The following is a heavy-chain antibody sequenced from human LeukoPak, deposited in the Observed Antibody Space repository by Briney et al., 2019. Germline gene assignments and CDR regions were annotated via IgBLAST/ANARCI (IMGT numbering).Heavy chain of an antibody. CDR3: ARGGYQRWFDP. CDR2: IYYSGST. Sequence: PSETLSLTCIVSGGSISSGDYYWSWIRQPPGKGLEWIGYIYYSGSTYYNPSLKSRVTISVDTSKNQFSLKLSSVTAADTAVYYCARGGYQRWFDPWGQGTLVTVSS. V-gene: IGHV4-30-4*01. CDR1: GGSISSGDYY. J-gene: IGHJ5*02. D-gene: IGHD3-22*01.